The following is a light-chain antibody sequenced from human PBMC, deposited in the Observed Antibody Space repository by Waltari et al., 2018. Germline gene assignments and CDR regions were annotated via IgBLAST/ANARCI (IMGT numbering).Light chain of an antibody. V-gene: IGKV1-5*03. J-gene: IGKJ1*01. CDR3: QHYNNFPWT. CDR1: QSISSW. CDR2: KAS. Sequence: DIQMTQSPSTLSASLGDRVTITCRASQSISSWLAWYQQKPGKAPKPLIYKASSLQSGVPSRFSGSGSGTEFTLTISSLQPDDFATYYCQHYNNFPWTFGQGTKVEI.